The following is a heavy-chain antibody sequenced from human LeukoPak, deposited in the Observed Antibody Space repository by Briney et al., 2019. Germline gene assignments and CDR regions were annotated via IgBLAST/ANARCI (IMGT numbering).Heavy chain of an antibody. J-gene: IGHJ5*02. CDR1: GDSISSGNY. CDR3: ARESGCSSTSCYTGMQRYNWFDP. D-gene: IGHD2-2*02. CDR2: IFHTGST. V-gene: IGHV4-38-2*02. Sequence: SETLSLTCTVSGDSISSGNYWGWIRQPPGKGLEWIGSIFHTGSTYFNLSLKSRVTISVDTSKNQFSLRLSSVTAADTAVFYCARESGCSSTSCYTGMQRYNWFDPWGQGTLVTVSS.